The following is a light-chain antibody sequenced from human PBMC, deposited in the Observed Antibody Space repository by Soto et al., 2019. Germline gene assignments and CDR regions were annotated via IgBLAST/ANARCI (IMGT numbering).Light chain of an antibody. CDR1: QRVSSN. CDR3: QQYNNWPII. Sequence: EIVMTQSPATLSLSPGGRAPLSCRASQRVSSNLAWYQQQPGQAPRLLIYGASTRATGMPARFSGSGSGTEFTLTISSLQSEDFALYYCQQYNNWPIIFGQGTRLEIK. CDR2: GAS. V-gene: IGKV3-15*01. J-gene: IGKJ5*01.